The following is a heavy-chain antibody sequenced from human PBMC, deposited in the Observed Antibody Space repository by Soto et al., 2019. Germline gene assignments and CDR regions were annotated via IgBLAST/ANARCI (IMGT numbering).Heavy chain of an antibody. CDR3: ARESSGSQYFAY. D-gene: IGHD6-19*01. Sequence: QVQLAQSGAEVKKPGASMKVSCQASGYTFTTYYIHLVRQAPGQGLEWMGVSHVGPDTTMYAQKFQGRVTMTRDTSTSTVYRELSSLISEDTAVDFCARESSGSQYFAYWGQGDLVTVAS. CDR2: SHVGPDTT. CDR1: GYTFTTYY. J-gene: IGHJ4*02. V-gene: IGHV1-46*01.